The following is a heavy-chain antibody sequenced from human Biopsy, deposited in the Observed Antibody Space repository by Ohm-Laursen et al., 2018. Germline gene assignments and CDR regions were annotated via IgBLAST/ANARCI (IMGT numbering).Heavy chain of an antibody. V-gene: IGHV4-34*01. Sequence: VTLSLTCEVSGESFSDYYWSWIRQSPGKGLEWIGEINHRGRSSYSPSLKSRVIISGDTSKNQFSLNLSSVTAADTAVYYCARRGSGGRSFDHWGQGTLVTVSS. CDR1: GESFSDYY. CDR2: INHRGRS. D-gene: IGHD2-15*01. CDR3: ARRGSGGRSFDH. J-gene: IGHJ4*02.